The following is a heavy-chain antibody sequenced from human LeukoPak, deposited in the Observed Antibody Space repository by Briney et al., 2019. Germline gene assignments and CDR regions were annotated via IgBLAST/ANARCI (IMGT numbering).Heavy chain of an antibody. V-gene: IGHV4-39*07. CDR2: IYTSGST. J-gene: IGHJ5*02. CDR3: ARLLPTINWFDP. Sequence: PSETLSLTCTVSGGSISSSSYYWGWIRQPPGKGLEWIGSIYTSGSTNYNPSLKSRVTISVDTSKNQFSLKLSSVTAADTAVYYCARLLPTINWFDPWGQGTLVTVSS. D-gene: IGHD1-26*01. CDR1: GGSISSSSYY.